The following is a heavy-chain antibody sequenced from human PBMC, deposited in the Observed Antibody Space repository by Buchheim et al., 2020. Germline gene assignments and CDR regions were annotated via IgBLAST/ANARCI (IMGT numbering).Heavy chain of an antibody. CDR1: GFTFSSYA. D-gene: IGHD3-10*01. CDR2: ISYDGSNK. Sequence: QVQLVESGGGVVQPGRSLRLSCAASGFTFSSYAMHWVRQAPGKGLEWVAVISYDGSNKYYADSVKGRFTISRDNSKNTLYLQMNSLRAEDMAVYYCARDGANYYGSGSYGWFDPWGQGTL. V-gene: IGHV3-30*04. J-gene: IGHJ5*02. CDR3: ARDGANYYGSGSYGWFDP.